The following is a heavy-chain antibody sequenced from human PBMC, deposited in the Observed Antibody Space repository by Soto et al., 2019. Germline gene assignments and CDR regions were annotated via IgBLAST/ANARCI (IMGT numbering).Heavy chain of an antibody. D-gene: IGHD3-10*01. V-gene: IGHV3-23*01. Sequence: EVQLLESGGDLIQPGGSLRLSCVASGLTFGSRAMSWVRQSPGEGLEWVSTITDTGGDAKYADSVRGRFPISRDNSKNTLYLQMSALRAEDSAIYFCVRGSKDSYPGSRIFDFWGRGTLVTVSS. CDR2: ITDTGGDA. J-gene: IGHJ4*02. CDR1: GLTFGSRA. CDR3: VRGSKDSYPGSRIFDF.